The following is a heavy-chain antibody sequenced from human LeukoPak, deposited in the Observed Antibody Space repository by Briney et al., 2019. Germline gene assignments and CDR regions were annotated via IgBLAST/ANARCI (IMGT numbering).Heavy chain of an antibody. CDR3: AKRGVVIRVILVGFHKEAYYFES. D-gene: IGHD3/OR15-3a*01. Sequence: AGGSLRLSCAASGFTFNRNAISWVRQAPGKGLEWVAGISDSGGSTKYADSVKGRFTIARDNRKNTLYLQMNSLSAEDTAVYFCAKRGVVIRVILVGFHKEAYYFESWGQGALVTVSS. V-gene: IGHV3-23*01. CDR1: GFTFNRNA. J-gene: IGHJ4*02. CDR2: ISDSGGST.